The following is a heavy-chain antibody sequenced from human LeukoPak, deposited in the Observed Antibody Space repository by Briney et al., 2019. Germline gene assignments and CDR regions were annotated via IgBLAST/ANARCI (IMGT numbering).Heavy chain of an antibody. CDR2: IIPIFGTA. CDR3: ARALRYYYDSSGYPVVYFDY. J-gene: IGHJ4*02. Sequence: SVKVSCKGSGGTFSSYAISWVRQAPGQGLEWMGGIIPIFGTANYAQKFQGRDTITAEESKSTDYMELSSLRSEHTAVYYCARALRYYYDSSGYPVVYFDYWGQGTLVTVSS. D-gene: IGHD3-22*01. CDR1: GGTFSSYA. V-gene: IGHV1-69*13.